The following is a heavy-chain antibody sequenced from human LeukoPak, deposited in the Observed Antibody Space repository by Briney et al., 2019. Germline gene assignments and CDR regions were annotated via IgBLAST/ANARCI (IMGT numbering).Heavy chain of an antibody. CDR2: ISWNSGSI. J-gene: IGHJ3*02. CDR1: GFTFDDYA. Sequence: PGGSLRLSCAASGFTFDDYAMHWVRQAPGKGLEWVSGISWNSGSIGYADSVKGRFTISRDNAKNSLYLQMNSLRAEDMALYYCAKAQGQRWLQLPTLEVDAFDIWGQGTMVTVSS. CDR3: AKAQGQRWLQLPTLEVDAFDI. D-gene: IGHD5-24*01. V-gene: IGHV3-9*03.